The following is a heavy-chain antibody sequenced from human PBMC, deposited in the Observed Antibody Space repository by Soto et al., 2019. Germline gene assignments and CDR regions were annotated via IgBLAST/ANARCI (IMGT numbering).Heavy chain of an antibody. V-gene: IGHV3-23*01. CDR3: AKTEQWLIAYFDY. CDR2: ISGSGTST. J-gene: IGHJ4*02. D-gene: IGHD6-19*01. CDR1: GFTFSTFA. Sequence: EVQLLESGGGLVQPGGSLRLSCEASGFTFSTFAMSWVRQAPGKGPEWVSGISGSGTSTYYADSVKGRFTISRDNSKNTLYLQMNSLRDEDTAVYYCAKTEQWLIAYFDYWGRGTLVTVSS.